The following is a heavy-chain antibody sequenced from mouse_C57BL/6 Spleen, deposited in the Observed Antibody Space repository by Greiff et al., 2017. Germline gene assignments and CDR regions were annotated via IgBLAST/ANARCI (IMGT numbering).Heavy chain of an antibody. Sequence: EVQGVESGEGLVKPGGSLKLSCAASGFTFSSYAMSWVRQTPEKRLGWVAYISSGGDYIYYADTVKGRFTISRDNARNTLYLQMSSLKSEDTAMYYCTREGPPHAMDYWGQGTSVTVSS. CDR2: ISSGGDYI. CDR1: GFTFSSYA. CDR3: TREGPPHAMDY. J-gene: IGHJ4*01. V-gene: IGHV5-9-1*02.